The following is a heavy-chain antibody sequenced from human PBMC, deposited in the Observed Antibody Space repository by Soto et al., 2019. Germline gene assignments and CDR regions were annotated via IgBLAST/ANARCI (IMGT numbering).Heavy chain of an antibody. CDR3: AKARAQYYDFWSGYPVDY. D-gene: IGHD3-3*01. J-gene: IGHJ4*02. Sequence: GGSLRLSCAASGFTFSRNWMSWVRQAPGKGLEWVANIKEDGSAKYYADAVKGRFTLSRDNVENSLYLQMNSLRAEDTAVYYCAKARAQYYDFWSGYPVDYWGQGTLVTVSS. V-gene: IGHV3-7*03. CDR1: GFTFSRNW. CDR2: IKEDGSAK.